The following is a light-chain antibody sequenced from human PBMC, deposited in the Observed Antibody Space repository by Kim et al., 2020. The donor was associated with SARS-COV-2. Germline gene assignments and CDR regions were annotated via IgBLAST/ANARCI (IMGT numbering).Light chain of an antibody. CDR2: DVR. V-gene: IGLV2-11*01. CDR1: SSDVGSYDY. Sequence: QSALTQPRSVSGSPGQSVTISCTGTSSDVGSYDYVSWYQHHPGKAPKVMIYDVRHRPSGVPDRFSGSKSGNTASLTISGLQAEDEADYYCCSYAGSPHVIFCGGTQLTVL. J-gene: IGLJ2*01. CDR3: CSYAGSPHVI.